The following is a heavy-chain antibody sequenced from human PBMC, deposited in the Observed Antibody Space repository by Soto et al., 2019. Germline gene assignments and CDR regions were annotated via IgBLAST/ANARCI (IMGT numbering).Heavy chain of an antibody. J-gene: IGHJ2*01. CDR1: GFTFISYA. CDR2: ISGGGDAT. D-gene: IGHD3-10*01. Sequence: EVQLLESGGGLVQPGGSLRLSCAASGFTFISYAMNWVRPAPGKGLQWVSAISGGGDATFYADSVKGRFTISRDNSRNTVTLQMISLGADDTAVYYCARKVPGSTTRPDYWYFDLWGRGTLVTVSS. V-gene: IGHV3-23*01. CDR3: ARKVPGSTTRPDYWYFDL.